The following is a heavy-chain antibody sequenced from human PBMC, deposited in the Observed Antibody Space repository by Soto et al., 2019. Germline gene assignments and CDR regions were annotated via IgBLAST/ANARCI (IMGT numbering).Heavy chain of an antibody. CDR3: ARESLGGDYPLDY. D-gene: IGHD4-17*01. V-gene: IGHV3-48*03. CDR1: GFTFSNYE. J-gene: IGHJ4*02. Sequence: GGSLRLSCAASGFTFSNYEMNWVRQAPGKGLEWVSYISSSGSTIYYADSVKGRFTISRDNAKSSLFLLMTGLRADDTAIYYCARESLGGDYPLDYWGQGTLVTVSS. CDR2: ISSSGSTI.